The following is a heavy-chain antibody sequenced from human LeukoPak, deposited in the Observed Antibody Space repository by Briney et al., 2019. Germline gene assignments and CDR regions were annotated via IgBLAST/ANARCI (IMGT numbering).Heavy chain of an antibody. J-gene: IGHJ6*03. Sequence: ASVKVSCKASGGTFSSYATSWVRQAPGQGLEWTGIINTSGGSTSYAQKFQGRVTMTRDTSTSTVYMELSSLRSEDTAVYYCARGVRGWGYYYYYMDVWGKGTTVTISS. V-gene: IGHV1-46*01. CDR3: ARGVRGWGYYYYYMDV. D-gene: IGHD6-19*01. CDR1: GGTFSSYA. CDR2: INTSGGST.